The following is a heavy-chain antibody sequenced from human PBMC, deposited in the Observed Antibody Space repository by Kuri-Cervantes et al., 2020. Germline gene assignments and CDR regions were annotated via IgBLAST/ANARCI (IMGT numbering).Heavy chain of an antibody. CDR1: GFTFDDYA. CDR3: ARDWDRTTLYYHYGMDV. D-gene: IGHD1-14*01. Sequence: GGSLRLSCAASGFTFDDYAMHWVRQAPGKGLEWVSGISWNSGSIGYADSVKGRFTISRDNAKNSLYLQMNSLRAEDTAVYYCARDWDRTTLYYHYGMDVWGQGTTVTVSS. V-gene: IGHV3-9*01. J-gene: IGHJ6*02. CDR2: ISWNSGSI.